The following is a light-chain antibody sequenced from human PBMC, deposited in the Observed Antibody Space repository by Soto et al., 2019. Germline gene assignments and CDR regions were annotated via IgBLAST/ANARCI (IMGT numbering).Light chain of an antibody. V-gene: IGLV3-21*02. CDR1: NIGSYS. J-gene: IGLJ3*02. Sequence: SYELTQPPSVSVAPGQTARITCGGNNIGSYSVHWYQQKPGQAPVLVVYDDSDRPSGIPERFSGSNSGNTATLTIIRVEAGDEADYYCQVWDTSDHPNWVFGGGTKLTVL. CDR2: DDS. CDR3: QVWDTSDHPNWV.